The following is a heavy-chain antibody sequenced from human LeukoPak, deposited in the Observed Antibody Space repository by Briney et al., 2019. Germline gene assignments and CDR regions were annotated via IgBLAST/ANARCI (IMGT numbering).Heavy chain of an antibody. CDR3: ARDAPRSIAVAGPVASYYYGIDV. CDR1: GGTFSSYA. D-gene: IGHD6-19*01. V-gene: IGHV1-69*13. J-gene: IGHJ6*04. Sequence: SVTVSCKPSGGTFSSYAISWVRQAPGQGVEWMGGIILIFGKANYAQKLQGRVTLTADESTSTAYMGLSSLRSEDTAVYYCARDAPRSIAVAGPVASYYYGIDVWGKGTTVTVSS. CDR2: IILIFGKA.